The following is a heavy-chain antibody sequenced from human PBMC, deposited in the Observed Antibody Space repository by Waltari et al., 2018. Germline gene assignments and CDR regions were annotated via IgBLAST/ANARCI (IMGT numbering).Heavy chain of an antibody. Sequence: EVQLVESGGGLVQPGRSLRLSCTASGFTFGDYAMCWVRQAPGKGLEWVGCIISKAYGGTTEYAAALKGRFTISRDDSKSIAYLQMNSLKTEYTAVYYCTRIRITIFVVVKIGDYWGQGTLVNVSS. V-gene: IGHV3-49*04. CDR2: IISKAYGGTT. D-gene: IGHD3-3*01. CDR1: GFTFGDYA. CDR3: TRIRITIFVVVKIGDY. J-gene: IGHJ4*02.